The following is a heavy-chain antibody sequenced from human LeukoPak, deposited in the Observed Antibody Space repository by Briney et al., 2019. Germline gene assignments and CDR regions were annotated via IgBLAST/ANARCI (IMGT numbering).Heavy chain of an antibody. V-gene: IGHV3-23*01. CDR2: VSGGGGST. D-gene: IGHD1-1*01. CDR3: TTDPPRTGGRYMAV. J-gene: IGHJ6*03. CDR1: GLTFSSYA. Sequence: GGSLRLSCAFSGLTFSSYAMTWVRQAPGKGLEWVSAVSGGGGSTYYADSVRGRFTISRDNSKNTLYLQMNSLITEDTAVYYCTTDPPRTGGRYMAVWGKGTTVTVSS.